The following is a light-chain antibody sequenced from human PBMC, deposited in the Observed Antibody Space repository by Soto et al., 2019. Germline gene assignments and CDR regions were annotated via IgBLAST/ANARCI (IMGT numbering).Light chain of an antibody. J-gene: IGKJ5*01. CDR3: QQYENWPSIT. Sequence: EIVMTQSPATMSVSPGERATLSCRASQSMGSNGAWYQQKPGQAPRLLIYCASTRAAGITVRFSGSGSGTEFALAISSLQSEDFSVYYCQQYENWPSITFGQGTRLEIK. CDR2: CAS. V-gene: IGKV3-15*01. CDR1: QSMGSN.